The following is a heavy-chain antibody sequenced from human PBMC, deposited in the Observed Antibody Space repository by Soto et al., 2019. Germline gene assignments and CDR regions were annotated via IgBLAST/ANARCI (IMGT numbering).Heavy chain of an antibody. CDR2: TYYRSSWCH. CDR3: ASYRYDY. D-gene: IGHD4-4*01. Sequence: PSQTLSLTYAIPGDSISSNIAAWNWIRQSPSRGFEWLGRTYYRSSWCHDYAVSVKSRIIINPDTSKNQVSLQLHSVTPDDTAVYYCASYRYDYWGQGTVVTVS. CDR1: GDSISSNIAA. V-gene: IGHV6-1*01. J-gene: IGHJ4*02.